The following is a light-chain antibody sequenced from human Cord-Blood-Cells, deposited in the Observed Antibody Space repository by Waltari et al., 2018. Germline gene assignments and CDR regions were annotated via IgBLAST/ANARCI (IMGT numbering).Light chain of an antibody. V-gene: IGLV2-14*04. CDR1: SSDVGGYNY. Sequence: PGQSITISCTGTSSDVGGYNYVSWYQQHPGKAPKLMIYDVSNRPSGVSNRFSGSKSGNTASPTISGLQAEDEADYYCSSYTSSSTLIFGGGTKLTVL. J-gene: IGLJ2*01. CDR2: DVS. CDR3: SSYTSSSTLI.